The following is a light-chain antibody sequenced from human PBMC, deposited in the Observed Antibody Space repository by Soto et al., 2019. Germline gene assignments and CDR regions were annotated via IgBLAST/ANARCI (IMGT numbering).Light chain of an antibody. CDR1: QSVSNW. J-gene: IGKJ1*01. V-gene: IGKV1-5*03. CDR2: KAS. CDR3: QHYNSYSEA. Sequence: DIQMTHSPSTLSASVGDRVTRTCRASQSVSNWLAWYQQKPGKAPKLLIYKASTLKSGVPSRFSGSGSGTEFTLTISSLQPDDFATYYCQHYNSYSEAFGQGTKVDIK.